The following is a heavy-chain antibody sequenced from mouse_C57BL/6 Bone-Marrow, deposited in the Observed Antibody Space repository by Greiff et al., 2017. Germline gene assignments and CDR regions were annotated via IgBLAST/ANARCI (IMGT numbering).Heavy chain of an antibody. Sequence: VQGVESGAELVKPGASVKISCKASGYAFSSYWMNWVKQRPGKGLEWIGQIYPGDGDTNYNGKFKGKATLTADKSSSTAYMQLSSLTSEDSAVYFCARDSHYSGSSRSDVCGTETTVTLSS. CDR2: IYPGDGDT. CDR3: ARDSHYSGSSRSDV. CDR1: GYAFSSYW. D-gene: IGHD1-1*01. V-gene: IGHV1-80*01. J-gene: IGHJ1*03.